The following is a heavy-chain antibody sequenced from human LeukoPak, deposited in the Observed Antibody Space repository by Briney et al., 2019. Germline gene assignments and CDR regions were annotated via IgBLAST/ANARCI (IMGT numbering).Heavy chain of an antibody. D-gene: IGHD1-1*01. CDR3: ATDSPETAAFDY. V-gene: IGHV3-48*02. CDR1: GFSFSTYS. CDR2: IVGSRRNI. Sequence: PGGSLRLSCTASGFSFSTYSMNWVRQAPGKGLESVSYIVGSRRNIYYADSVKGRFNISRDNAKNSLQRQIDSLRDEDTAVYHCATDSPETAAFDYWGQGTLVTVSS. J-gene: IGHJ4*02.